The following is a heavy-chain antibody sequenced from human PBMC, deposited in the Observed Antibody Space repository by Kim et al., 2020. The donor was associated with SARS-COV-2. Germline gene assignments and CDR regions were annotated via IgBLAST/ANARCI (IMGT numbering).Heavy chain of an antibody. V-gene: IGHV3-11*06. J-gene: IGHJ4*02. D-gene: IGHD6-13*01. CDR3: ARVEAGYSSSWYFDY. Sequence: DSVKGRFTISRDNAKNSLYLQMNSLRAEDTAVYYCARVEAGYSSSWYFDYWGQGTLVTVSS.